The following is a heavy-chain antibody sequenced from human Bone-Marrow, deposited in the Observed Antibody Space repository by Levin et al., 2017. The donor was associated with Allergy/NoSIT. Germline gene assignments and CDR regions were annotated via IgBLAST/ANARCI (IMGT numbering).Heavy chain of an antibody. V-gene: IGHV3-69-1*01. Sequence: GESLKISCAASGFPFSNYNMNWVRQAPETGLEWVASIGSSGFIHYADSVKGRFTISRDDAKNSMSLQMNSLRAEDTAVYFCVRGVAGTPDYWGQGTLVTVSS. CDR1: GFPFSNYN. D-gene: IGHD6-19*01. J-gene: IGHJ4*02. CDR3: VRGVAGTPDY. CDR2: IGSSGFI.